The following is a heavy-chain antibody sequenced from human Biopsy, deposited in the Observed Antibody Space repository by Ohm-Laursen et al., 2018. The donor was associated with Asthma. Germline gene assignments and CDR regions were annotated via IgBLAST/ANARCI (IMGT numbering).Heavy chain of an antibody. V-gene: IGHV4-39*01. CDR3: ARQSGYRSGWPKLLFVYYGMDV. CDR1: GGSISNSNYY. CDR2: LHYSGSPHYT. J-gene: IGHJ6*02. D-gene: IGHD6-19*01. Sequence: SDTLSLTCTVSGGSISNSNYYWGWIRQSPGKGLEWIGSLHYSGSPHYTFYNPSLESRVTISLDASKNEFSLRLTYVTAADTAQYYCARQSGYRSGWPKLLFVYYGMDVWGPGTTVTVSS.